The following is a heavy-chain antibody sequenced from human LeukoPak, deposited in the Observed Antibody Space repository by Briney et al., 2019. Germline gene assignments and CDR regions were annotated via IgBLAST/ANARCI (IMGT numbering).Heavy chain of an antibody. CDR3: AKSRIVDRRGYFDF. CDR1: GFAFSSYA. D-gene: IGHD2-15*01. Sequence: SGGSLRLSCAASGFAFSSYAMRWARQAPGKGLEWVSSISGSGDRRDSADSVKGRFTISRDDSKNTLYLQMHSLGAEDTAVFYCAKSRIVDRRGYFDFWGQGTLVTVSS. CDR2: ISGSGDRR. J-gene: IGHJ4*02. V-gene: IGHV3-23*01.